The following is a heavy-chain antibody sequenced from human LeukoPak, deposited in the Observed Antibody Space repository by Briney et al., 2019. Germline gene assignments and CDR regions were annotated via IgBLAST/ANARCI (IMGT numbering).Heavy chain of an antibody. CDR3: ARLPGGY. CDR1: GGSLSSTSSY. V-gene: IGHV4-39*01. D-gene: IGHD1-26*01. J-gene: IGHJ4*02. Sequence: SETLSLTCTVSGGSLSSTSSYWGWIRQPPGKGLEWIGYIHYGGSTNYNPSLKSRATISFDTSKNQFSLNLISATAADTAVYYCARLPGGYWGQGTLVIVSS. CDR2: IHYGGST.